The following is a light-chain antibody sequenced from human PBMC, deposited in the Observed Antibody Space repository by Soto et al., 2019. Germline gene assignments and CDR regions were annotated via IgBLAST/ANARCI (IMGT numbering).Light chain of an antibody. V-gene: IGKV3-20*01. Sequence: EIGLTQSPGTLSLSPGERVALSCRASQSVSSNYLAWYQQKPGQAPRLLISAASSRATGIPDRFSGSGSGTDFTLTISRLEPEDFAVYYCQQYGSSPYTFGQGTKLEIK. CDR2: AAS. CDR3: QQYGSSPYT. CDR1: QSVSSNY. J-gene: IGKJ2*01.